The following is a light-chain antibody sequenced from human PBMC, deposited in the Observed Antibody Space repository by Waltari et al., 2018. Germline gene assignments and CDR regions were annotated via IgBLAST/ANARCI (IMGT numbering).Light chain of an antibody. CDR3: GTWDSSLSGAV. Sequence: QSVLTQPPSVSAAPGQRVTITCSGGSSNNGDKYVSLYRQFPGTAPKLLIYEDDERPSGIPGRFSGSKSGTSATLDITGLQAGDEADYYCGTWDSSLSGAVFGGGTHLTVL. J-gene: IGLJ7*01. V-gene: IGLV1-51*02. CDR1: SSNNGDKY. CDR2: EDD.